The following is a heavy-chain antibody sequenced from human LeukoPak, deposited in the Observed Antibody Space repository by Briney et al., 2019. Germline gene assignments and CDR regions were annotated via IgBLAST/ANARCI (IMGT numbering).Heavy chain of an antibody. CDR2: INPNSGGT. V-gene: IGHV1-2*02. CDR1: GYTFTGYY. J-gene: IGHJ5*02. CDR3: ARGYYGSGSPSNWFDP. Sequence: ASVKVSCKASGYTFTGYYMHWVRQAPGQGLEWMGWINPNSGGTNCAQKFQGRVTMTRDTSISTAYMELSRLRSDDTAVYYCARGYYGSGSPSNWFDPWGQGTLVTVSS. D-gene: IGHD3-10*01.